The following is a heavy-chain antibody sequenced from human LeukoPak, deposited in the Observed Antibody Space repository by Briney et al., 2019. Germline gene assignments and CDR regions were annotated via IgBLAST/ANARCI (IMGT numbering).Heavy chain of an antibody. CDR2: ISGSSSYI. V-gene: IGHV3-21*04. D-gene: IGHD3-22*01. CDR1: GFTFSSYS. Sequence: GGSLRLSCAASGFTFSSYSMNWVRQAPGKGLEWVSSISGSSSYIYYADSVKGRFTISRDNAKNSLYLQMNSLRSEDTAVYYCARRFYYYDSSGLDYWGQGTLVTVSS. J-gene: IGHJ4*02. CDR3: ARRFYYYDSSGLDY.